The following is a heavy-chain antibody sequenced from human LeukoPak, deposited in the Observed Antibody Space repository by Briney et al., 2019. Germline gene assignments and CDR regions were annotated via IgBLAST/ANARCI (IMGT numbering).Heavy chain of an antibody. CDR1: GGTFSSYA. V-gene: IGHV1-69*06. CDR2: IIPIFGTT. Sequence: ASVKVSCKASGGTFSSYAISWVRQAPGQGLEWMGGIIPIFGTTNYAQKFQDRVTITADKSTSTAYMELSSLRSEDTAVYYCARGGGLTGESRRWYSGYYYYMDVWGKGTTVTVS. D-gene: IGHD6-13*01. CDR3: ARGGGLTGESRRWYSGYYYYMDV. J-gene: IGHJ6*03.